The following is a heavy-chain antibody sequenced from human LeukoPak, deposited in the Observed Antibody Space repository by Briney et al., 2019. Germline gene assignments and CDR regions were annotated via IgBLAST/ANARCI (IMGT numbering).Heavy chain of an antibody. J-gene: IGHJ4*02. Sequence: ASVKVSCKASGYTFTGYYMHWVRQAPGQGLEWMGWINPNSGGTNYAQKFQGRVTMTRDTSISTAYMELSRLRSDDTAVYYCARDLLSSSYYDSSGYYYSWDYWGQGTLVTVSS. D-gene: IGHD3-22*01. CDR2: INPNSGGT. CDR1: GYTFTGYY. CDR3: ARDLLSSSYYDSSGYYYSWDY. V-gene: IGHV1-2*02.